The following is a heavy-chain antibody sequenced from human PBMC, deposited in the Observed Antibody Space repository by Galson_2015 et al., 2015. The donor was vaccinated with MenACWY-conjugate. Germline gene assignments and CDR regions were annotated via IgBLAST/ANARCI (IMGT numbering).Heavy chain of an antibody. CDR1: DVSISSNNW. CDR2: IYHRGST. CDR3: ARAPGVAYDRYYES. D-gene: IGHD3-16*01. J-gene: IGHJ4*02. V-gene: IGHV4-4*02. Sequence: SETLSLTCAVSDVSISSNNWWTWVRQPPGKGLEWIAEIYHRGSTNSHPSLKTRVTLSADQSNNQFSLRRSSVTAADTAVYYCARAPGVAYDRYYESWGQGIPVTVSS.